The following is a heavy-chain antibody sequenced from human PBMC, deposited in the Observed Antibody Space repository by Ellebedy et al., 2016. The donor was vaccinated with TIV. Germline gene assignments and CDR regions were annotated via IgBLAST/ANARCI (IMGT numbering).Heavy chain of an antibody. D-gene: IGHD2-21*01. CDR1: GGFVNNSRHY. J-gene: IGHJ4*02. V-gene: IGHV4-39*01. Sequence: MPSETLSLTCDVSGGFVNNSRHYWAWIRQPPGKGLEYIGRVYYSGSPYYNPSFKSRVPLSADTSKNQFSLNLRTVTAADTAVYYCARIDPWQPIDDWGQGILVTVSS. CDR2: VYYSGSP. CDR3: ARIDPWQPIDD.